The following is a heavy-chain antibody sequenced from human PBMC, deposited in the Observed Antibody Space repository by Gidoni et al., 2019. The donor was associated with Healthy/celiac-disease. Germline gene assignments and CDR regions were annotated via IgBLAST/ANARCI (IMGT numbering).Heavy chain of an antibody. CDR3: ARGIMAGTDY. CDR1: GGSISSYY. J-gene: IGHJ4*02. Sequence: QVQLQESGPGLVKPSETLSLTCTVPGGSISSYYWSWIRQPPGKGLEWIGYIYYSGSTNYNPSLKSRVTISVDTSKNQFSLKLSSVTAADTAVYYCARGIMAGTDYWGQGTLVTVSS. D-gene: IGHD6-19*01. V-gene: IGHV4-59*01. CDR2: IYYSGST.